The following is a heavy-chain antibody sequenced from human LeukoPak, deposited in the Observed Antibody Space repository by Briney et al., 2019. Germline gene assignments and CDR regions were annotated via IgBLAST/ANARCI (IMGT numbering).Heavy chain of an antibody. D-gene: IGHD3-3*01. CDR1: GYTFTSYG. CDR3: ARGGGVTYYDFWSGPPGVDY. CDR2: ISAYNGNT. Sequence: GASVKVSCKASGYTFTSYGIIWVRQAPGQGLEWMGWISAYNGNTNYAQKLQGRVTMTTDTSTSTAYMELRSLRSDDTAVYYCARGGGVTYYDFWSGPPGVDYWGQGTLVTVSS. J-gene: IGHJ4*02. V-gene: IGHV1-18*01.